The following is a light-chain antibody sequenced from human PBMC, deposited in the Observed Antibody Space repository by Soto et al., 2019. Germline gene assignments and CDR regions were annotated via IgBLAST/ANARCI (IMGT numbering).Light chain of an antibody. CDR2: AVS. J-gene: IGKJ5*01. V-gene: IGKV1-33*01. CDR1: QDIDNS. Sequence: IQLTQSPSSLSASVGETVTITCRASQDIDNSLNWYQHKPGKAPKLLVYAVSFLETGVPSRFSGRGSGTVFSLTINSLQSDDFATYYCHQHDVRPTMTFGQGTRLDSK. CDR3: HQHDVRPTMT.